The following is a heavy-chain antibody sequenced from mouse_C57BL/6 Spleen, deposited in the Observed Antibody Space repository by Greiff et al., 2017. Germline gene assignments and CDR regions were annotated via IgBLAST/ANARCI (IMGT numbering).Heavy chain of an antibody. CDR3: AALYYDYAMDY. CDR2: ISSGSSTI. CDR1: GFTFSDYG. Sequence: EVKLVESGGGLVKPGGSLKLSCAASGFTFSDYGMHWFRQAPEKGLEWVAYISSGSSTIYYADTVKGRFTISRDNAKNTLFLQMTSLRSEDTAMYYCAALYYDYAMDYWGQGTSVTVSS. J-gene: IGHJ4*01. D-gene: IGHD1-1*01. V-gene: IGHV5-17*01.